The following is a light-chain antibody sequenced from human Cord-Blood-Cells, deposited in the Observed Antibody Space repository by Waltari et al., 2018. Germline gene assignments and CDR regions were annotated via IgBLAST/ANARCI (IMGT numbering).Light chain of an antibody. CDR2: GKN. J-gene: IGLJ1*01. CDR1: SLRSYY. V-gene: IGLV3-19*01. Sequence: SSELTQDPAVSVALGQTVRITCQGDSLRSYYASWYQQKPGQAPVLVIYGKNNRPSGIPDRFSVSSSGTTASLTITGAQAEDEADYYCNSRDSSGNHYVFGTGTKVTVL. CDR3: NSRDSSGNHYV.